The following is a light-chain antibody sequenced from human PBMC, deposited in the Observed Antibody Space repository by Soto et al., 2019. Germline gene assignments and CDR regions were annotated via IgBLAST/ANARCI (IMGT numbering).Light chain of an antibody. CDR2: GAS. Sequence: EIVMTHSPSTLALSAVERATLSCRASQSVSSNLAWYQQKPGQAPRLLIYGASTRATGIPARFSGSGSGTEFTLTISSLQSEDFAVYYCQQYNNWPRTFGQGTKVDIK. V-gene: IGKV3-15*01. J-gene: IGKJ1*01. CDR1: QSVSSN. CDR3: QQYNNWPRT.